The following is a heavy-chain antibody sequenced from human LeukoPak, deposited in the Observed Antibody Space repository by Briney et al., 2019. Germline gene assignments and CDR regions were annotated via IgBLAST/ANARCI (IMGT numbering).Heavy chain of an antibody. V-gene: IGHV4-61*01. D-gene: IGHD5-24*01. CDR1: GGSVSSGIYY. CDR3: ARGSGWLQFLDYFDY. J-gene: IGHJ4*02. CDR2: IYYSGST. Sequence: PSETLSLTCTVSGGSVSSGIYYWSWIRQPPGKGLEWIGYIYYSGSTNYNPSLKSRVTISVDTSKNQFSLKLSSVTAADTAVYHCARGSGWLQFLDYFDYWGQGTLVTVSS.